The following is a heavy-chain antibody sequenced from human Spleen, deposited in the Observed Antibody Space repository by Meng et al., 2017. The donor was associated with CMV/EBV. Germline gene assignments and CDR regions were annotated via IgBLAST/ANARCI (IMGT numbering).Heavy chain of an antibody. V-gene: IGHV3-9*01. CDR1: GISIDDYA. CDR3: ARGPGARFDP. J-gene: IGHJ5*02. Sequence: GGSLRLSCVASGISIDDYAMNWVRQAPGKGLEWVSGISWNSGNLGYADSVKGRFTISRDNAKNSLFLQMNSLRVEDTAVYYCARGPGARFDPWGQGTLVTVSS. CDR2: ISWNSGNL. D-gene: IGHD1-26*01.